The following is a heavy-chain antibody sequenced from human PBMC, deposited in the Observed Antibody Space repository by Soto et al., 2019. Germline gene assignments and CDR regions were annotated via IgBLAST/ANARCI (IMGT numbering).Heavy chain of an antibody. D-gene: IGHD1-26*01. Sequence: PTEPQSLTCSIPSASTRSTNCLSWVRHTPGKGLEWSGEIFQSGSTNYNPSLKTRVTISVDKSKNQFSLKLSSVTAADTAVYYCARVYSGSYSDYWGQGTLVTVS. CDR2: IFQSGST. CDR3: ARVYSGSYSDY. J-gene: IGHJ4*02. CDR1: SASTRSTNC. V-gene: IGHV4-4*02.